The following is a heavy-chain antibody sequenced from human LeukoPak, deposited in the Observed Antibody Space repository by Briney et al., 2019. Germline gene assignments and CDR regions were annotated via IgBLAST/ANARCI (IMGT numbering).Heavy chain of an antibody. V-gene: IGHV3-9*01. CDR2: ISWNSGSI. J-gene: IGHJ2*01. CDR3: AKDYRYSSGWYGSWYFDL. D-gene: IGHD6-19*01. Sequence: GGSLRLSCAASGFTFDDYAMHWVRQAPGKGLEWVSGISWNSGSIGYADSVKGRFTISRDNAKNSLYLQMNSLRAEDTALYYCAKDYRYSSGWYGSWYFDLWGRGTLVTVSS. CDR1: GFTFDDYA.